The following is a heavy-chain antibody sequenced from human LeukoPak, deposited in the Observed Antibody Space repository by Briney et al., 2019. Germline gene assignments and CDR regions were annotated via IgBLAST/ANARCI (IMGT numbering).Heavy chain of an antibody. CDR1: GFTFSSYS. J-gene: IGHJ6*02. Sequence: GGSLRLSCAASGFTFSSYSMNWVRQAPGKGLEWVSSISSSSSYIYYADSVKGRFTISRDNAKNSLYLQMNSLRAEDTAVYYCARLGEAYYGSGHYYGMDVWGQGTTVTVSS. CDR2: ISSSSSYI. CDR3: ARLGEAYYGSGHYYGMDV. D-gene: IGHD3-10*01. V-gene: IGHV3-21*01.